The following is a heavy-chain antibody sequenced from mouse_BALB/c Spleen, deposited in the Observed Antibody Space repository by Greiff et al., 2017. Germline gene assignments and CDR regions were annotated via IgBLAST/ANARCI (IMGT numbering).Heavy chain of an antibody. CDR3: ARSDYGDWYFDV. V-gene: IGHV1-54*01. CDR1: GYAFTNYL. J-gene: IGHJ1*01. CDR2: INPGSGGT. D-gene: IGHD1-2*01. Sequence: QVQLKESGAELVRPGTSVKVSCKASGYAFTNYLIEWVKQRPGQGLEWIGVINPGSGGTNYNEKFKGKATLTADKSSSTAYMQLSSLTSDDSAVYFCARSDYGDWYFDVWGAGTTVTVSS.